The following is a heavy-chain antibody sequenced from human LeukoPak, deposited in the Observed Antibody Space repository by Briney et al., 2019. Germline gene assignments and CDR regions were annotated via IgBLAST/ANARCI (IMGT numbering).Heavy chain of an antibody. CDR2: ISSSSSTI. CDR1: GFTFSSYS. V-gene: IGHV3-48*01. CDR3: ARGNYYDGSGYYGY. Sequence: GGSLRLSCAASGFTFSSYSMNWVRQAPGKGLEWVSYISSSSSTIYYADSVKGRFTISRDNAKNSLYLQMNSLRAEDTAVYYCARGNYYDGSGYYGYWGQGTLVTVSS. J-gene: IGHJ4*02. D-gene: IGHD3-22*01.